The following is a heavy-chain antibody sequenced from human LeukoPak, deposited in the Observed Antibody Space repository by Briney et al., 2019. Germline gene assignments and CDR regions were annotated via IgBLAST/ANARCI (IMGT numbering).Heavy chain of an antibody. CDR1: GGSISSYY. J-gene: IGHJ4*02. Sequence: SETLSLTCTVSGGSISSYYWSWIRQPPGKGLEWIGYVSYSGSTDYNPSLKSRVIISIDTSKNQFSLRLSSVTAADTAVYYCARENDRYGRIDYWGQGTQVTVSS. D-gene: IGHD5-18*01. V-gene: IGHV4-59*01. CDR3: ARENDRYGRIDY. CDR2: VSYSGST.